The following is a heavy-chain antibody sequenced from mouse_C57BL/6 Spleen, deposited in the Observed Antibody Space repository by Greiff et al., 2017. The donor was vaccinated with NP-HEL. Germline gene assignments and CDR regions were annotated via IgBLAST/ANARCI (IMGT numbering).Heavy chain of an antibody. Sequence: QVHVKQSGAELVRPGTSVKLSCKASGYTFTSYWMHWVKQRPGQGLEWIGVIDPSDSYTNYNQKFKGKATLTVDTSSSTAYMQLSSLTSEDSAVYYCAPDGYYYWGQGTTLTVSS. CDR3: APDGYYY. CDR2: IDPSDSYT. V-gene: IGHV1-59*01. J-gene: IGHJ2*01. D-gene: IGHD2-3*01. CDR1: GYTFTSYW.